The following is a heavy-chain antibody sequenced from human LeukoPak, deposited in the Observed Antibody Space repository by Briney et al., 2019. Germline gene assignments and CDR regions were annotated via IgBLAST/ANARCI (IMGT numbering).Heavy chain of an antibody. J-gene: IGHJ4*02. CDR2: IYYSGST. D-gene: IGHD5-24*01. Sequence: SETLSLTCTVSGGSISSYYWSWIWQPPGKGLEWIGYIYYSGSTNYNPSLKSRVTISVDTFKNQFSLKLSSVTAADTAVYYCARGRWLQFDYWGQGTLVTVSS. V-gene: IGHV4-59*01. CDR1: GGSISSYY. CDR3: ARGRWLQFDY.